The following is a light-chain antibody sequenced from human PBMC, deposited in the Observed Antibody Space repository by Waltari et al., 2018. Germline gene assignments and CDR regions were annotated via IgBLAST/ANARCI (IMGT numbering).Light chain of an antibody. CDR1: VLAGNS. CDR3: YSATDNNLRV. V-gene: IGLV3-27*01. CDR2: KDT. Sequence: SYELTQPSSVSVSPGQTARITCSGTVLAGNSARWFQQKPGQTPVLIIYKDTERPSGIPERFSGSSSGSTVTLTISGAQVEDEGDYYCYSATDNNLRVFGGGTKLTVL. J-gene: IGLJ3*02.